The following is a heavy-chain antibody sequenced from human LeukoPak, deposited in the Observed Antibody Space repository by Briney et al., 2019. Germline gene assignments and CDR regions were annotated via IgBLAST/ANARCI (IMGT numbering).Heavy chain of an antibody. J-gene: IGHJ4*02. V-gene: IGHV3-9*01. CDR1: GFTFDDYA. CDR2: ISWNSGSI. Sequence: GGSLRLSCAASGFTFDDYAMHWVRQGPGKGLEWVSGISWNSGSIGYADSVKGRFTISRDNAKNSLYLQMNSLRAEDTAVYYCARDNWVDDYWGQGALVTVSS. D-gene: IGHD1-1*01. CDR3: ARDNWVDDY.